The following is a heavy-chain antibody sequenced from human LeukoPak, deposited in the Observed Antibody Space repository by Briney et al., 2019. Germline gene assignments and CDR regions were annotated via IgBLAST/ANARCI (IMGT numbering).Heavy chain of an antibody. CDR1: GFTFSSFG. V-gene: IGHV3-23*01. CDR3: AKPPPYYYDSSGYWPFDI. D-gene: IGHD3-22*01. Sequence: PGGSLRLSCAASGFTFSSFGMNWVRQAPGKGLEWVSAISGSGGSTYYADSVKGRFTISGDNSKNTLYLQMNSLRAEDTAVYYCAKPPPYYYDSSGYWPFDIWGQGTMVTVSS. J-gene: IGHJ3*02. CDR2: ISGSGGST.